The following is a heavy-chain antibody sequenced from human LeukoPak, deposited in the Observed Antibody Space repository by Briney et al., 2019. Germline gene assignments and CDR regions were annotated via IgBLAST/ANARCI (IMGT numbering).Heavy chain of an antibody. CDR3: ARFVDQVVVPAAHPDQGDFDY. D-gene: IGHD2-2*01. Sequence: ASVKVSCKASGYTFTSYGIGWVRQAPGQGLEWMGWISAYNGNTNYAQKLQGRVTMTTDTSTSTAYMELRSLRSDDTAVYYCARFVDQVVVPAAHPDQGDFDYWGQGTLVTVSS. CDR1: GYTFTSYG. V-gene: IGHV1-18*01. J-gene: IGHJ4*02. CDR2: ISAYNGNT.